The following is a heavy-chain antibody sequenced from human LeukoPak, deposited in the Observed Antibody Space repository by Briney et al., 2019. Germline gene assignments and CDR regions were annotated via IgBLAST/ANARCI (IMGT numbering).Heavy chain of an antibody. CDR3: ARESVLEWLFSNYYYHYMDV. CDR2: MNPNSGNT. CDR1: GYTYTSYD. V-gene: IGHV1-8*01. D-gene: IGHD3-3*01. J-gene: IGHJ6*03. Sequence: GASVKVSCKASGYTYTSYDINWVRQATGQGLEWMGWMNPNSGNTGYAQKFQGRVTMTRNTSISTAYMELSSLRSEDTAVYYCARESVLEWLFSNYYYHYMDVWGKGTTVTVSS.